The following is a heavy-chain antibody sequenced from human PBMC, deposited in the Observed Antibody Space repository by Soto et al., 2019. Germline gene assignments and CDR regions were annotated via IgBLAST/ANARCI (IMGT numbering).Heavy chain of an antibody. CDR3: ARALYGDLYNWVDP. J-gene: IGHJ5*02. Sequence: PSETLSPTCTVSGGSVNSGNYYWSWIRQAPGKGLEWIGYIYYSGTTNYNPSLMGRVTISIDKSKSQFALNLRSVTAADTAIYYCARALYGDLYNWVDPWGQGTLVTVSS. V-gene: IGHV4-61*01. CDR2: IYYSGTT. CDR1: GGSVNSGNYY. D-gene: IGHD4-17*01.